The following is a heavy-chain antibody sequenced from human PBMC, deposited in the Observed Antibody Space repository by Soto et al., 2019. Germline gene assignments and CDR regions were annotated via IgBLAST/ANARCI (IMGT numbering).Heavy chain of an antibody. CDR2: ISYDGSNK. V-gene: IGHV3-30*18. CDR1: GFTFSSYG. D-gene: IGHD6-13*01. CDR3: AKDLIAAAGTFLNYYYGMDV. J-gene: IGHJ6*02. Sequence: GGSLRLSCAASGFTFSSYGMHWVRQAPGKGLEWVAVISYDGSNKYYADSVKGRFTISRDNSKNTLYLQMNSLRAEDTAVYYCAKDLIAAAGTFLNYYYGMDVWGQGTTVTVSS.